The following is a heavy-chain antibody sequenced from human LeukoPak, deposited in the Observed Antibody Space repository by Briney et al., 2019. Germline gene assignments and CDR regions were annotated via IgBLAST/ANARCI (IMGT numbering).Heavy chain of an antibody. CDR1: GFTFSSYG. Sequence: GGSLRLSCAASGFTFSSYGMHWVRQAPGKGLEWVAVISYDGSNKYYADSVKGRFTISRDNSKSTLYLQMNSLRAEDTAVYFCAKDPNGDFIGTFDIWGQGTMVTVSS. V-gene: IGHV3-30*18. J-gene: IGHJ3*02. D-gene: IGHD4-17*01. CDR3: AKDPNGDFIGTFDI. CDR2: ISYDGSNK.